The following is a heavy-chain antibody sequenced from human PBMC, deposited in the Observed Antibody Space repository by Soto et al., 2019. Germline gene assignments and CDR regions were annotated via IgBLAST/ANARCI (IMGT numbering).Heavy chain of an antibody. D-gene: IGHD6-19*01. CDR2: IYSGST. V-gene: IGHV4-30-2*01. Sequence: PSETLSLTCAVSGGSISSGGYSWSWIRQPPGKGLEWIGYIYSGSTYYNPSLKSRVTISVDRSKNQFSLKLSSVTAADTAVYYCARAGGLGAVAVDYWGQGTLVTVSS. J-gene: IGHJ4*02. CDR1: GGSISSGGYS. CDR3: ARAGGLGAVAVDY.